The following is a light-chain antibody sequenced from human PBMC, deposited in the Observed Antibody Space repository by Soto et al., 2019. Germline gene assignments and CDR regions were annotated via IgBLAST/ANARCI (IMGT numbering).Light chain of an antibody. CDR1: NIASKN. Sequence: SYELTQPLSVSVALGQTARITCGGNNIASKNVHWYQQKPGQAPVLVIYRIANRPSGIPERFSGSNSGNTATLTISRAQVGDEADYYCQMWDSSTPVVFGGGTKLTVL. J-gene: IGLJ2*01. CDR2: RIA. CDR3: QMWDSSTPVV. V-gene: IGLV3-9*01.